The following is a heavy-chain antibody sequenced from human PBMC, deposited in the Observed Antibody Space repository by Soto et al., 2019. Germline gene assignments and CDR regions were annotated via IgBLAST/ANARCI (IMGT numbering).Heavy chain of an antibody. D-gene: IGHD5-12*01. V-gene: IGHV3-23*01. J-gene: IGHJ4*02. CDR3: AKWSGYGDE. CDR2: LSHSGAYT. Sequence: EVQLLESGGGLVQPGGSLRLSCAASGFSFSTYSMAWVRQAPGKGPEWVSGLSHSGAYTFYADSVKGRFTISVDISQNTVYLQMNSLRTEDTAVYYCAKWSGYGDEWGQGTLVTVSS. CDR1: GFSFSTYS.